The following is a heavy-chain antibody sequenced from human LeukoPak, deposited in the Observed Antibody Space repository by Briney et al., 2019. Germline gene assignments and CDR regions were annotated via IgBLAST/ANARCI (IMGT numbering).Heavy chain of an antibody. CDR1: GFTLSSYP. J-gene: IGHJ4*02. CDR3: ARDPGRVVAALDY. V-gene: IGHV3-30*04. Sequence: GRSLRLSCAAPGFTLSSYPLHWVRQAPGKGLEWVAVISYDGSNKYYADSVKGRFTISRDNSKNTLYLQMNSLRAEDTAVYYCARDPGRVVAALDYWGQGTLVTVSS. CDR2: ISYDGSNK. D-gene: IGHD2-15*01.